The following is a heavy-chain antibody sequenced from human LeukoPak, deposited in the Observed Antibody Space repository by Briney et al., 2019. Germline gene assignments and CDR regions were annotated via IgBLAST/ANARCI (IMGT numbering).Heavy chain of an antibody. D-gene: IGHD2-15*01. CDR1: GLTFNSYW. V-gene: IGHV3-7*01. CDR2: INQDGSEI. Sequence: GGSLRLSCEGSGLTFNSYWMTWVRQAPGKGPEWVANINQDGSEISYVDSVKGRFTISRDNAKNSLYLQMSSLRGEDTAVYYYTNRAGRPENRPWCFDYWGPGTQVTVSS. J-gene: IGHJ4*02. CDR3: TNRAGRPENRPWCFDY.